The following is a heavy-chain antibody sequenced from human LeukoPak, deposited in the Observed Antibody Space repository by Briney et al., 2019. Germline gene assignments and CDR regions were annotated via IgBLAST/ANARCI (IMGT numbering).Heavy chain of an antibody. Sequence: SETLSLTCTVSGGSINSSNYYWGWIRQPPGKGLEWIGSIYYSGSTYYNPSLKSRVTISVDTSKNQFSLKLSSVTAADTAVYYCARARTIAAAGLVRFDPWGQGTLVTVSS. CDR3: ARARTIAAAGLVRFDP. D-gene: IGHD6-13*01. V-gene: IGHV4-39*07. CDR1: GGSINSSNYY. CDR2: IYYSGST. J-gene: IGHJ5*02.